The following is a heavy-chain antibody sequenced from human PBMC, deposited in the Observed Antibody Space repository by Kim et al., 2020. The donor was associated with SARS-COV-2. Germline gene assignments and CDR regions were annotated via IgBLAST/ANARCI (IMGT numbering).Heavy chain of an antibody. CDR1: GFTFSIYA. J-gene: IGHJ6*02. V-gene: IGHV3-23*01. D-gene: IGHD3-16*01. CDR3: AKATGITLGFYYYYGMDV. Sequence: GGSLRLSCAASGFTFSIYAMSWVRQAPGKGLVWVSAISGSGGSTYYADSVKGRFTISRDNSKNTLYLQMNSLRAEDTAVYYCAKATGITLGFYYYYGMDVWGQGTTVTVSS. CDR2: ISGSGGST.